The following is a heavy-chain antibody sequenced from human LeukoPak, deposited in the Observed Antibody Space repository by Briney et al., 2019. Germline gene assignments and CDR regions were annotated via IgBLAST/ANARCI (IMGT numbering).Heavy chain of an antibody. V-gene: IGHV4-59*01. CDR1: GDSITSYY. D-gene: IGHD6-13*01. J-gene: IGHJ4*02. Sequence: SETLSLTCTVSGDSITSYYWSWVRQPPGKGLEWVGYIYYSGTTNYNPSLKSRVTISVDTSKNQFSLKLSSVTAADTAVYYCAKGIAAANFDYWGQGTLVTVSS. CDR3: AKGIAAANFDY. CDR2: IYYSGTT.